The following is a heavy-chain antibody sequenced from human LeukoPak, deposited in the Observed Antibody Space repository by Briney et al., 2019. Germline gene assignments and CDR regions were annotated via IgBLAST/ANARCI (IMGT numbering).Heavy chain of an antibody. CDR1: GFTFSSYA. CDR2: ISGRGGST. CDR3: AKDRDPQDIVLMVYASPPDY. D-gene: IGHD2-8*01. J-gene: IGHJ4*02. V-gene: IGHV3-23*01. Sequence: GGPLRLSCAASGFTFSSYAMSWVRQAPGKGLEWVSAISGRGGSTYYADSVKGRFTISRDNSKNTLYLQMNSLRAEDTAVYYCAKDRDPQDIVLMVYASPPDYWGQGTLVTVSS.